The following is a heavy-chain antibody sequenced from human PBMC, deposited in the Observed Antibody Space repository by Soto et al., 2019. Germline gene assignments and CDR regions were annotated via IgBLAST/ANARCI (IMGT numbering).Heavy chain of an antibody. CDR1: GFPFSNFA. J-gene: IGHJ4*02. CDR2: ISGSGGST. CDR3: AKDQGSSWYEIDY. Sequence: PGRSLRLSCAASGFPFSNFAMHWVRHAPGKGLEWVSTISGSGGSTYSADSVKGRFTISRDNSKNTLYLQMNSLRAEDTAVYYCAKDQGSSWYEIDYWGQGTLVTVSS. V-gene: IGHV3-23*01. D-gene: IGHD6-13*01.